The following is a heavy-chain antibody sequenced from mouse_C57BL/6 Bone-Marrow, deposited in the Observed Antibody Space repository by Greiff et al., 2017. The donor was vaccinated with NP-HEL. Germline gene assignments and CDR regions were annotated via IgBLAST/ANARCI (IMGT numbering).Heavy chain of an antibody. CDR3: ASGYGSSFAY. V-gene: IGHV3-6*01. CDR2: ISYDGSN. D-gene: IGHD1-1*01. CDR1: GYSITSGYY. Sequence: DVQLQESGPGLVKPSQSLSLTCSVTGYSITSGYYWNWIRQFPGNKLEWMGYISYDGSNNYNPSLKNRISITRDASKNQFFLKLNSVTTEDTATYYCASGYGSSFAYWGQGTLVTVSA. J-gene: IGHJ3*01.